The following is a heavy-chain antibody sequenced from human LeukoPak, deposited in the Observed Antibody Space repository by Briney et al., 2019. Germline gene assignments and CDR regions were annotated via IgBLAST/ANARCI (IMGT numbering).Heavy chain of an antibody. CDR1: GFTFSSYA. V-gene: IGHV3-23*01. Sequence: PGGSLRLSCAASGFTFSSYAMSWVRQAPGKGLEWVSAISGSGGSTYYADSVKGRFTISRDNSKNTLYLQMNSLRAEDTAVYYCAKDRGNYYDSSGYQDYWGQGTLVTVSS. CDR3: AKDRGNYYDSSGYQDY. D-gene: IGHD3-22*01. CDR2: ISGSGGST. J-gene: IGHJ4*02.